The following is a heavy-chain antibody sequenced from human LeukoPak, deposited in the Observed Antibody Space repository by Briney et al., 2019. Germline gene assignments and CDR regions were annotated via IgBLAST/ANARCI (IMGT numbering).Heavy chain of an antibody. D-gene: IGHD3-22*01. CDR3: ARKYWRPIVVVIRTPGYFDL. CDR1: GGSFSGYY. CDR2: INHSEST. V-gene: IGHV4-34*01. Sequence: SETLSLTCAVYGGSFSGYYWSWIRQPPGKGLEWIGEINHSESTNYNPSLKSRVTISVDTSKNQFSLKLSSVTAADTAVYYCARKYWRPIVVVIRTPGYFDLWGRGTLVTVSS. J-gene: IGHJ2*01.